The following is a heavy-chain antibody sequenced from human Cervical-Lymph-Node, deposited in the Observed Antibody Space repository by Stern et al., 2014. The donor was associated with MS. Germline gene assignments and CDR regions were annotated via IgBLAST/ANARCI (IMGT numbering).Heavy chain of an antibody. V-gene: IGHV4-4*08. Sequence: VQLVESGPGLVKPSETLSLTCTVSGGSTSSYYWSWIRQPPGKGLEWIGYIPSSGGTKYTPPLKSRVPISLDTSKNQFSLNLSSVTAADTAVYYCARGYTTSSGRPDYWGQGTLVTVSS. CDR3: ARGYTTSSGRPDY. J-gene: IGHJ4*02. CDR2: IPSSGGT. CDR1: GGSTSSYY. D-gene: IGHD6-6*01.